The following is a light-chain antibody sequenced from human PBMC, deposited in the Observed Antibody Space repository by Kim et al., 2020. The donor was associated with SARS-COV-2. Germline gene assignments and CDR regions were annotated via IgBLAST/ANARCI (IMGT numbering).Light chain of an antibody. J-gene: IGLJ1*01. V-gene: IGLV3-1*01. CDR2: QDT. CDR3: QAWDSNIVV. Sequence: SYELTQPPSVSVSPGQTASITCSGDKLGDKYTCWYQKKPGQSPVLVMFQDTKRPSGIPERFSGSSSGNTATLTITGTQAVDEADYYCQAWDSNIVVFG. CDR1: KLGDKY.